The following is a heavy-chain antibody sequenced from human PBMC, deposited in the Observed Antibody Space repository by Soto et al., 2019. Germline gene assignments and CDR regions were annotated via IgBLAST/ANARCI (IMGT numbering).Heavy chain of an antibody. Sequence: EVQLVESGGGLVKPGGSLRLSCAASGFTFSNAWMSWVRQAPGKGLEWVGRIKSKTDGGTTDYAAPVKGRFTISRDDSKNTLYLQMNSLKTEDTAVYYCTTDRGIYLYYYYYMDVWGKGTTVTVSS. J-gene: IGHJ6*03. CDR1: GFTFSNAW. D-gene: IGHD3-10*01. V-gene: IGHV3-15*01. CDR3: TTDRGIYLYYYYYMDV. CDR2: IKSKTDGGTT.